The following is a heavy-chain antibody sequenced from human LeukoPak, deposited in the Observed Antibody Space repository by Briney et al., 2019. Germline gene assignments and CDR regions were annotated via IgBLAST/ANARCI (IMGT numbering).Heavy chain of an antibody. V-gene: IGHV1-46*01. Sequence: ASVKVSCTASGYTFTSYYVHWVRQAPGQGLEWMGIINPSGGSTSYADRFQGRVTMTRDTSTSTVYMELSSLGSEDTAVYYCAREDAAVLNVDYWGQGTLVTVSS. CDR1: GYTFTSYY. J-gene: IGHJ4*02. D-gene: IGHD3-16*01. CDR2: INPSGGST. CDR3: AREDAAVLNVDY.